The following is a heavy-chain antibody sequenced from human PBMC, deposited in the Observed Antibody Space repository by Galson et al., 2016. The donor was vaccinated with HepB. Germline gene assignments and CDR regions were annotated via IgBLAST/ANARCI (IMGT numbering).Heavy chain of an antibody. CDR3: ARLSIRWGRVFDY. D-gene: IGHD3-16*01. CDR1: GDSIGSGGYY. J-gene: IGHJ4*02. CDR2: IHFSGGT. V-gene: IGHV4-31*03. Sequence: TLSLTCTVSGDSIGSGGYYWSWIRQNPGKGLEWIGYIHFSGGTFYNPSLESRPTISMDTSTNQFSLNLTSVTAADAAVYYCARLSIRWGRVFDYWGQGTLFTVSS.